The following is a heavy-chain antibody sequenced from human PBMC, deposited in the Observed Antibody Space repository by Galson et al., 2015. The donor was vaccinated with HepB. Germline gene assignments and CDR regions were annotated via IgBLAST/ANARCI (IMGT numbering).Heavy chain of an antibody. Sequence: SLRLSCAASGFTFNKHAMSWVRQAPGKGLEWVSVISGTGSGSDYADSVKGRFTIARDNSRTTVYLQMNSLRAEDTALYYCATVAGFRYLDYWGQGILVTVSS. CDR1: GFTFNKHA. CDR3: ATVAGFRYLDY. J-gene: IGHJ4*02. V-gene: IGHV3-23*01. CDR2: ISGTGSGS. D-gene: IGHD2/OR15-2a*01.